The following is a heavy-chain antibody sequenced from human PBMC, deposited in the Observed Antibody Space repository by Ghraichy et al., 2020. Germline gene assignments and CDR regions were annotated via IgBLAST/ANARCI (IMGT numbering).Heavy chain of an antibody. Sequence: GGSLRLSCAASGFTFSIYSMNWVRQAPGKGLEWVSSISSSSNYIYYADSVKGRFTISRDNAKNSLFLQMNSLRAEDTAVYFCAGDEFSSDYQPWGQGTLVTVSS. CDR2: ISSSSNYI. CDR3: AGDEFSSDYQP. J-gene: IGHJ4*02. D-gene: IGHD6-25*01. V-gene: IGHV3-21*01. CDR1: GFTFSIYS.